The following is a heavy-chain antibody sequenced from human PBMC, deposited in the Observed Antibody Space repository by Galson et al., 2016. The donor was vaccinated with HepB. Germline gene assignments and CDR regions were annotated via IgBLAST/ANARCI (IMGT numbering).Heavy chain of an antibody. V-gene: IGHV1-18*01. CDR3: ARDGGYYYGWGGPGDY. CDR1: GYIFNSYA. CDR2: ISAYNGNT. Sequence: SVKVSCKASGYIFNSYAVNWVRQAPGQGLEWLGWISAYNGNTNFAQKFQGRLTMTTDTSTSTVFMELRSLRSDDTAVYYCARDGGYYYGWGGPGDYWGQGTLVTVSS. D-gene: IGHD3-10*01. J-gene: IGHJ4*02.